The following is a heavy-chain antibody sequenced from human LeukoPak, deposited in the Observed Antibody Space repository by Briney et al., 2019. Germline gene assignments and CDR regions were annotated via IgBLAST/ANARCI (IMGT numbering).Heavy chain of an antibody. CDR3: ARVGPTYYYDSSGSLDY. CDR1: GYSFTSYW. D-gene: IGHD3-22*01. J-gene: IGHJ4*02. V-gene: IGHV5-51*01. CDR2: IYPGDSDT. Sequence: GESLKISCKGSGYSFTSYWIGWVRQMPGKGLEWMGIIYPGDSDTRYSPSFQGQVTISADKSISTAYLQWSSLKASDTAMYYRARVGPTYYYDSSGSLDYWGQGTLVTVSS.